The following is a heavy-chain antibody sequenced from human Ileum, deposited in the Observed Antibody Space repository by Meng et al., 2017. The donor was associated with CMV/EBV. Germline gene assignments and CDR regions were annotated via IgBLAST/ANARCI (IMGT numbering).Heavy chain of an antibody. CDR1: GYTFTNYW. D-gene: IGHD2-15*01. CDR3: GIGGGAGGSDAFDI. Sequence: GGSLRLSCKVSGYTFTNYWVAWVRQMPGKGLEWMGVVYPSDSDTRYSPSFQGRVTISADPFISTAYLQWGSMRTSDTATYYCGIGGGAGGSDAFDIWGPGTRVTVSS. V-gene: IGHV5-51*01. CDR2: VYPSDSDT. J-gene: IGHJ3*02.